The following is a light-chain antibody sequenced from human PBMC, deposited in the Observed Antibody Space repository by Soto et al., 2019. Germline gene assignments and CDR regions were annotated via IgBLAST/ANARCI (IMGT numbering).Light chain of an antibody. CDR3: QQYNNWPYT. V-gene: IGKV3-15*01. CDR1: QSITTN. CDR2: GAS. Sequence: ETVMTQSPATLSVSPGERATLSCRASQSITTNLALYQQKPGQAPRLLIYGASTRATGIPARFSGSGSGTDFTLTISSLQSEDFAVYFCQQYNNWPYTFGQGTKLEIK. J-gene: IGKJ2*01.